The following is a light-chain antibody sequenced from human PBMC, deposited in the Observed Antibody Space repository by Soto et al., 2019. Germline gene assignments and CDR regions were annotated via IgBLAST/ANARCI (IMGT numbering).Light chain of an antibody. CDR1: ETLSNN. Sequence: EIVMTQSPATLSVSPGDRVTLSCRASETLSNNLAWFHQKPGQAPRLLIYGATTRATGIPARFSGSGSGTEFPLTISSLQSEDFAIYYCQQYNNWPPRFTFGPGTKVDIK. CDR2: GAT. J-gene: IGKJ3*01. V-gene: IGKV3-15*01. CDR3: QQYNNWPPRFT.